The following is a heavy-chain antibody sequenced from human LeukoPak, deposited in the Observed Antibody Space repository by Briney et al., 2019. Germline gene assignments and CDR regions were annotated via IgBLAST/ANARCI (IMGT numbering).Heavy chain of an antibody. V-gene: IGHV4-59*11. CDR3: ARSYYDFWSGFYSDF. CDR2: ISYSGST. D-gene: IGHD3-3*01. Sequence: SETLSLTCTLSGGSINSHYWSWVRQPPGKGLQWIGFISYSGSTSYNPSLMSRVTISVDTSKNQFSLKLNSVTAADTALYFCARSYYDFWSGFYSDFWGQGALVTVSS. J-gene: IGHJ4*02. CDR1: GGSINSHY.